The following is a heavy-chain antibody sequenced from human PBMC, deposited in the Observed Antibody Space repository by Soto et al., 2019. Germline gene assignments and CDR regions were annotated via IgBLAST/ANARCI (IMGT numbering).Heavy chain of an antibody. D-gene: IGHD1-1*01. CDR3: TRDIRATTSVIPFDS. CDR1: GFTFGSRC. V-gene: IGHV3-74*01. J-gene: IGHJ4*02. Sequence: PGVPLRLSWEASGFTFGSRCVRWVRQAPRKVLVWVSHGNSYVSITTYAASMKGRFTISRENAKNTLDLQMNSLRAEDTAVYYCTRDIRATTSVIPFDSWGQGTLDTVS. CDR2: GNSYVSIT.